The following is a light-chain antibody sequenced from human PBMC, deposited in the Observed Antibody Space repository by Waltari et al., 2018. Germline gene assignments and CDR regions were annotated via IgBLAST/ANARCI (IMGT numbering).Light chain of an antibody. Sequence: DIQMTQSPSSLSASVGDRVTITCQASQDISNYLNWYQQKAGKAPKLLIYDASNLETGVPSRFSGSGAGTDFTLTISSLQPEDIGTYYCQQYDNVPLTFGPGTKVDIK. V-gene: IGKV1-33*01. CDR3: QQYDNVPLT. CDR2: DAS. J-gene: IGKJ3*01. CDR1: QDISNY.